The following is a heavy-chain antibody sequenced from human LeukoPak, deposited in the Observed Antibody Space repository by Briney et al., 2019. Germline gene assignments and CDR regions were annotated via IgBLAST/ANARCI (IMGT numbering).Heavy chain of an antibody. D-gene: IGHD5-12*01. CDR3: VSTATFDY. J-gene: IGHJ4*02. V-gene: IGHV3-7*03. CDR1: GFTFSNYW. Sequence: GGSPRLSCAVSGFTFSNYWMSWVRQAPGKGLEWVANIKQDGSERYYVDSVKGRFTISIDNAKNLLSLEMNSLRVEDKAIYYCVSTATFDYWGQGTLVTVSS. CDR2: IKQDGSER.